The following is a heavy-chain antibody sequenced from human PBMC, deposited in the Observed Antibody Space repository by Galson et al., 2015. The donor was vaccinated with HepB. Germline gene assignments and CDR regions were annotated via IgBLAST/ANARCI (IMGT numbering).Heavy chain of an antibody. CDR2: ISAYNGNT. CDR1: GYTFTSYG. Sequence: SVKVSCKASGYTFTSYGISWVRQAPGQGLEWMGWISAYNGNTNYAQKLQGRVTMTTDTSTSTAYMEPRSLKSDDTAVYYCARDRKFGGVIVIGYYYYGMDVWGQGTTVTVSS. V-gene: IGHV1-18*04. J-gene: IGHJ6*02. CDR3: ARDRKFGGVIVIGYYYYGMDV. D-gene: IGHD3-16*02.